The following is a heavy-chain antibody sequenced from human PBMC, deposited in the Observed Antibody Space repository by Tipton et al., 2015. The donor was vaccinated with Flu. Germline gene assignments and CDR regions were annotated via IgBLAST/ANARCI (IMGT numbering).Heavy chain of an antibody. V-gene: IGHV4-59*08. Sequence: TLSLTCTISGGSVGGYYWTWIRKPPGKGLEWIGYVFHSRTTNYNPSLKSRVTISEDTSKNQISLTLGSVTAADSAVYYCARRAMSSSLTHTRHHYYMDIWGKGTTVTVSS. D-gene: IGHD6-13*01. CDR2: VFHSRTT. CDR3: ARRAMSSSLTHTRHHYYMDI. J-gene: IGHJ6*03. CDR1: GGSVGGYY.